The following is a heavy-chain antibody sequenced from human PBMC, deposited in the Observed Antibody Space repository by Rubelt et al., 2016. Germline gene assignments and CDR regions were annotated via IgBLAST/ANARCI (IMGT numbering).Heavy chain of an antibody. V-gene: IGHV6-1*01. CDR1: GNSVSSKSVA. D-gene: IGHD2-8*01. Sequence: QVQLQQSGPGLVKPSQTLSLACAISGNSVSSKSVAWNWIRQSPSRGLEWLGRTYCRSKWYNDYAVSVKSRISINPDTSKNQFSLQLTSVIPEDTAGYYFASMAVFANGNWFAPWGQGTLVTVSS. CDR2: TYCRSKWYN. J-gene: IGHJ5*02. CDR3: ASMAVFANGNWFAP.